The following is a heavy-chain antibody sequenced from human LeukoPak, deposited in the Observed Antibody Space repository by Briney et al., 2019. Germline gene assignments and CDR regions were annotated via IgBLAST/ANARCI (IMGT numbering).Heavy chain of an antibody. CDR1: GFTFDDYA. V-gene: IGHV3-9*01. J-gene: IGHJ6*03. Sequence: GGSLRLSCAASGFTFDDYAMHWVRQAPGKGLEWVSGISCNSGSIGYADSVKGRFTISRDNAKNSLYLQMNSLRVEDTAIYYCAKTHGPYCSGGTCLDHYYYMDVWGKGTTVTVSS. CDR2: ISCNSGSI. D-gene: IGHD2-15*01. CDR3: AKTHGPYCSGGTCLDHYYYMDV.